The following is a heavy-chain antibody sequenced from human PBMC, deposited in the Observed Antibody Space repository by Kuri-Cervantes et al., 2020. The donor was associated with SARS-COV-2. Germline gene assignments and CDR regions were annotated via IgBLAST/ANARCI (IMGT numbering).Heavy chain of an antibody. CDR1: GYSLSSGYY. Sequence: SQTLSLTCAVSGYSLSSGYYWGWIRQPPGKGLEWIGSIYHSGSTYYNPSLKSRVTISVDTSKNQFSLKLSSVTAADTDVYYCAGNPSPREIVVVIFDYWGQGTLVTVSS. CDR3: AGNPSPREIVVVIFDY. CDR2: IYHSGST. D-gene: IGHD3-22*01. V-gene: IGHV4-38-2*01. J-gene: IGHJ4*02.